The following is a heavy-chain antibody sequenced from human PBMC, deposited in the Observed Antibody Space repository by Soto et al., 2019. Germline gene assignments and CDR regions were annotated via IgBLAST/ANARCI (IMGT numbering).Heavy chain of an antibody. CDR3: ARHSRTYYDFDY. V-gene: IGHV4-59*01. D-gene: IGHD1-26*01. Sequence: SETLCLTCSVSGDSISSYYWSWIRQSPGRGLEWIGYIYYNGNTNYNPSLKSRVTISVDTPKNQFSLKLSSVSAADTAVYYCARHSRTYYDFDYWGQGPLVTVSS. CDR2: IYYNGNT. J-gene: IGHJ4*02. CDR1: GDSISSYY.